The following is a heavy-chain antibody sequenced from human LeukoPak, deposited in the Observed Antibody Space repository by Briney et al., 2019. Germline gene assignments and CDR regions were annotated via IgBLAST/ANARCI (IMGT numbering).Heavy chain of an antibody. CDR3: ARATQDYYGMDV. CDR2: IYYSGST. Sequence: SETLSLTCTVSGGSISSYYWSWIRQPPGKGLEWIGYIYYSGSTNYNPSLKSRVTISVDTSKNQFSLKLSSVTAADTAVYYCARATQDYYGMDVWGQGTTVTVSS. D-gene: IGHD1-26*01. V-gene: IGHV4-59*08. J-gene: IGHJ6*02. CDR1: GGSISSYY.